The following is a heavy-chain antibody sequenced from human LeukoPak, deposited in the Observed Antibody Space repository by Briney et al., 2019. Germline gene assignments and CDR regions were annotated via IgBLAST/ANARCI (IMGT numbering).Heavy chain of an antibody. CDR2: ISAYNGNT. D-gene: IGHD3-22*01. J-gene: IGHJ4*02. CDR1: GYTFTSHG. CDR3: ARGSPPRRNYDSSGYYSYYFDY. V-gene: IGHV1-18*01. Sequence: SVKVSCKPSGYTFTSHGITWVRQAPGQGLEWVGWISAYNGNTKYAQKFQGRVTMTTDASTSTVYMELRSLRSDDTAVYYCARGSPPRRNYDSSGYYSYYFDYWGQGTLVTVSS.